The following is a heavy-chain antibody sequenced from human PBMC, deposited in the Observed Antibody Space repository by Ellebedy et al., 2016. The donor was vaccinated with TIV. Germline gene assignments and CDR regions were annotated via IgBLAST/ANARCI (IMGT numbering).Heavy chain of an antibody. D-gene: IGHD2/OR15-2a*01. J-gene: IGHJ5*02. CDR1: GYTFTSYG. V-gene: IGHV1-18*04. CDR2: TSAYHGNT. CDR3: ARYCNSTTRSNWFDP. Sequence: AASVKVFCKTSGYTFTSYGISWVQQAPGQGLEWMGWTSAYHGNTDYAQMLQGRVTMTTDTFTSTAYMELRSLRSDDPAVYYCARYCNSTTRSNWFDPWGQGTLVTVSS.